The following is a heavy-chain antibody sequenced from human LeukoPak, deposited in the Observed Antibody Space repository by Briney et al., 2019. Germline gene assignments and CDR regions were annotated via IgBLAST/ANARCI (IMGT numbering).Heavy chain of an antibody. CDR2: IKQDGSEK. J-gene: IGHJ4*02. V-gene: IGHV3-7*01. CDR1: GFTFFNSW. D-gene: IGHD4-17*01. Sequence: GGSLRLSCAGSGFTFFNSWTSWVRQTPGKGLECVANIKQDGSEKHYVDSVKGRFSISRDNAENSVYLQMHSLRVEDTAVYYCARAIYGGPFDYWGQGTLVTVSS. CDR3: ARAIYGGPFDY.